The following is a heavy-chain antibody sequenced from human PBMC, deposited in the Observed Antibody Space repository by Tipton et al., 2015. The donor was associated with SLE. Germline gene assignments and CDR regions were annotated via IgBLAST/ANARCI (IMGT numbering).Heavy chain of an antibody. D-gene: IGHD6-13*01. CDR2: INPDGSKT. CDR1: GFTFSNSW. J-gene: IGHJ4*02. Sequence: SLRLSCAASGFTFSNSWMSWVRQAPGKGLEWVANINPDGSKTYYVDSVKGRFTLSRDNAKNSLYLQMNSLRAEDTAVYYCARDPGYLSPSCDFDYWGQGTLVTVSS. V-gene: IGHV3-7*01. CDR3: ARDPGYLSPSCDFDY.